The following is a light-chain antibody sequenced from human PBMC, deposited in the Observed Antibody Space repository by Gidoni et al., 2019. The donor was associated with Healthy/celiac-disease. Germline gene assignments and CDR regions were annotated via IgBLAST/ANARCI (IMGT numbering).Light chain of an antibody. Sequence: IQLTQSPSSLSASVGDRVTITCRASQGISSYLAWYQQKPGKAPKLLIYAASTLQSGVPSRFSVSGSWTDFTLTISSLQPEDCATYDCQQLNSYPPSTFGQGTRLEIK. J-gene: IGKJ5*01. V-gene: IGKV1-9*01. CDR1: QGISSY. CDR3: QQLNSYPPST. CDR2: AAS.